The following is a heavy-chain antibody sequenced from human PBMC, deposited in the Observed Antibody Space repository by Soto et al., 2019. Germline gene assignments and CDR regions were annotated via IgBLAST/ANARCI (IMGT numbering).Heavy chain of an antibody. CDR2: IWYDGSNK. J-gene: IGHJ5*02. CDR1: GFTFSSYG. V-gene: IGHV3-33*01. CDR3: ARDFSDGNNWFDP. D-gene: IGHD1-1*01. Sequence: GGSLRLSCAASGFTFSSYGMHWVRQAPGKGLEWVAVIWYDGSNKYYADSVKGRFTISRDNSKNTLYLQMNGLRAEDTAVYYCARDFSDGNNWFDPSGQGTLVTVSS.